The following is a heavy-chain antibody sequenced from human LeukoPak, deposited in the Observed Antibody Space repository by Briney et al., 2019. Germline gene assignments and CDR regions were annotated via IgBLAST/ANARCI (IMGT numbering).Heavy chain of an antibody. J-gene: IGHJ4*02. V-gene: IGHV3-21*01. CDR1: GFTFSSYS. Sequence: PGGSLRLSCAASGFTFSSYSMNWVRQAPGKGLEWVSSISSSSSYIYYADSVKGRFTISKDNARNSLYLQMSSLRAEDTAVYYCARDSSSSNFDYWGQGTLVTVSS. CDR2: ISSSSSYI. D-gene: IGHD6-6*01. CDR3: ARDSSSSNFDY.